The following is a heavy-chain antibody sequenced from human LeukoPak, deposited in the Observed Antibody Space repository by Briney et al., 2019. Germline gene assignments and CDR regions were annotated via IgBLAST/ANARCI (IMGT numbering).Heavy chain of an antibody. CDR1: RFTFSTYG. CDR2: ISGSGGST. CDR3: ARGAGYNYPYYFDY. V-gene: IGHV3-23*01. Sequence: GGSLRLSCAASRFTFSTYGMSWVRQAPGKGLEWVSSISGSGGSTNYADSVKGRFTISRDNSKNTLYLQMNSLRAEDTAVYYCARGAGYNYPYYFDYWGQGTLVTVSS. D-gene: IGHD5-24*01. J-gene: IGHJ4*02.